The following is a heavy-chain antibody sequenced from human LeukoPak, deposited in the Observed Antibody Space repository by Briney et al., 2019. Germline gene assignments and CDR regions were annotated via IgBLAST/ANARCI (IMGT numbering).Heavy chain of an antibody. CDR1: GFTFSSYA. CDR2: ISGSGGST. D-gene: IGHD4-23*01. Sequence: GGSLRLSCAASGFTFSSYAMHWVRQAPGKGLEWVSAISGSGGSTYYADSVKGRFTISRDNSKNTLYLQMNSLRAEDTAVYYCAKGVYYGGNPGYFDYWGQGTLVTVSS. V-gene: IGHV3-23*01. J-gene: IGHJ4*02. CDR3: AKGVYYGGNPGYFDY.